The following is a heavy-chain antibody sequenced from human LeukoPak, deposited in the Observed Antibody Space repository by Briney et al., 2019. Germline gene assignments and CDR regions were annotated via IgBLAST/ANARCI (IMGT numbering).Heavy chain of an antibody. CDR2: ISGSGGST. V-gene: IGHV3-23*01. J-gene: IGHJ4*02. CDR3: ANSALRSIAVAGSPTDY. D-gene: IGHD6-19*01. CDR1: GFTFSSYA. Sequence: GRSLRLSCASSGFTFSSYAMSWVRDAPGKGLEWVSAISGSGGSTYYADSVKGRFTIHRDNSKNTMYLQMNSLRAEDTAVYYCANSALRSIAVAGSPTDYWGQGTLVTVSS.